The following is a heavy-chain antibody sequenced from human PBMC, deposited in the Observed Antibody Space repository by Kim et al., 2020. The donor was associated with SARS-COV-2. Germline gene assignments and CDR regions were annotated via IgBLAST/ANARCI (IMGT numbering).Heavy chain of an antibody. CDR3: ASRRYTGTCYYFDY. D-gene: IGHD1-26*01. J-gene: IGHJ4*02. Sequence: YADSVKGRFTITRDNAKSTRYLQMNSRRAEDTAVYYCASRRYTGTCYYFDYWGQGTLVTVSS. V-gene: IGHV3-74*01.